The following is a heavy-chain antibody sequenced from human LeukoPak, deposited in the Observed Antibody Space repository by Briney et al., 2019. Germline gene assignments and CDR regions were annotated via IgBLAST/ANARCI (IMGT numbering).Heavy chain of an antibody. Sequence: GGSLRLSCVGSGFLFRSYAVTWVRPAPGKGLEWVSSITANGDATYYADSVKGRFTISRDNSKNTLYLQMNSLRAEDTAVYYCAKEEGYYYDSGGHYVEYFQHWGQGTLVTVSS. V-gene: IGHV3-23*01. D-gene: IGHD3-22*01. J-gene: IGHJ1*01. CDR2: ITANGDAT. CDR3: AKEEGYYYDSGGHYVEYFQH. CDR1: GFLFRSYA.